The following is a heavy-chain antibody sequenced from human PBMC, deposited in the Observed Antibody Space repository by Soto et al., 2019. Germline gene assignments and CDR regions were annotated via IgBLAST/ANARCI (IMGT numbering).Heavy chain of an antibody. CDR3: ASRERVDAFDI. V-gene: IGHV1-69*01. Sequence: QVQLVQSGAEVKKPGSSVKVSCKASGGTFSSYAISWVRQAPGQGLEWMGGIIPILGSANYAQKFQDRVTITADESTTTTYMELSGLRSEDAAVYYCASRERVDAFDIWGQGTMVTVSS. D-gene: IGHD1-26*01. CDR2: IIPILGSA. CDR1: GGTFSSYA. J-gene: IGHJ3*02.